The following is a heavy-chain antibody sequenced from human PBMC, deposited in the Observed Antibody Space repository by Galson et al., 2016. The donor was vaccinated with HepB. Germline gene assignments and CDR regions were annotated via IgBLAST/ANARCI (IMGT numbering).Heavy chain of an antibody. J-gene: IGHJ3*02. D-gene: IGHD3-22*01. CDR3: ARDPQLTYYYDSSGSHAFDI. V-gene: IGHV3-11*05. Sequence: SLRLSCAATGFNFRDHYMNWVRQAPGKGPEWVSYISSSSSYTNYADSVKGRFTISRDNAQNSLYLQMNSPRAEDTAVYYCARDPQLTYYYDSSGSHAFDIWGQGTMVTVSS. CDR1: GFNFRDHY. CDR2: ISSSSSYT.